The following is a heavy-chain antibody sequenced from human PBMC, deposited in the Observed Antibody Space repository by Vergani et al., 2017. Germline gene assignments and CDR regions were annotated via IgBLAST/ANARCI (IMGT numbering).Heavy chain of an antibody. J-gene: IGHJ4*02. V-gene: IGHV4-4*07. CDR3: ARGSRAEGGSGPDK. Sequence: QVQLQESGPGLVKPSETLSLTCTVSGRSISSYYWSWIRQPAGKGLEWIGRIYTIGTTNYNPSFKTRVTMSVDTSKNQFSLRLNSVTAADTAVYYCARGSRAEGGSGPDKWGQETLVTVSS. D-gene: IGHD6-13*01. CDR2: IYTIGTT. CDR1: GRSISSYY.